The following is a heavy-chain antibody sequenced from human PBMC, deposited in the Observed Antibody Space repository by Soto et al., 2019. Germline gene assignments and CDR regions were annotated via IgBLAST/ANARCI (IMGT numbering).Heavy chain of an antibody. J-gene: IGHJ6*02. Sequence: SGPTLANHTQTLTLTCTFSGFSLSTSGMCVSWIRQLPGKALEWLALIDWDDDKYYSTSLKTRLTISKDTSKNQVVLTMTNMDPVDTATYYCARVRSCSSSSLPPYCYYYYGMDVWGQGTTVTVSS. V-gene: IGHV2-70*01. CDR3: ARVRSCSSSSLPPYCYYYYGMDV. CDR2: IDWDDDK. CDR1: GFSLSTSGMC. D-gene: IGHD6-6*01.